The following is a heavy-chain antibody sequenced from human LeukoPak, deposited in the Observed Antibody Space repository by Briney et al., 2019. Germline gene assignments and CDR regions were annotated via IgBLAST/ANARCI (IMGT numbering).Heavy chain of an antibody. V-gene: IGHV3-21*01. Sequence: GGSLRLSCAASGFTFSSYGMRWVRQAPGKGLEWVSAISGSGDSTYYAESVKGRFTMSRDNAKNSLYLQMNSLRAEDTAVYYCARATTYDILTGYFDYWGQGTLVTVSS. CDR1: GFTFSSYG. J-gene: IGHJ4*02. CDR3: ARATTYDILTGYFDY. D-gene: IGHD3-9*01. CDR2: ISGSGDST.